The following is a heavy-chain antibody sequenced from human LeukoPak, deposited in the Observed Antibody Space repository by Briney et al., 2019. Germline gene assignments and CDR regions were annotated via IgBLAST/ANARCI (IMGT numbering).Heavy chain of an antibody. CDR3: ARDVGVYCSGGSCTACDY. V-gene: IGHV3-21*01. Sequence: PGGSLRLSCGASGFTFNRRGMHWVRQAPGKGLEWVSSISGSSSYIYYADSVKGRFTISRDNAKKSLYLQMNSLRADDTAVYYCARDVGVYCSGGSCTACDYWGQGTLVTVSS. D-gene: IGHD2-15*01. CDR2: ISGSSSYI. CDR1: GFTFNRRG. J-gene: IGHJ4*02.